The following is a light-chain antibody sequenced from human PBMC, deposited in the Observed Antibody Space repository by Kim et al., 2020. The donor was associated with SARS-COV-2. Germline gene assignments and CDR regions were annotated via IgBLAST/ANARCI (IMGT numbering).Light chain of an antibody. CDR3: QVWENTLRT. CDR1: NIGRKS. J-gene: IGLJ2*01. V-gene: IGLV3-21*01. Sequence: VAPGKTARITCGGNNIGRKSIHWYQHKPGQAPVLVIYYDSDRPPGVPERFSASNSGNTATLAISSVEPGDEADYYCQVWENTLRTFGGGTQLTVL. CDR2: YDS.